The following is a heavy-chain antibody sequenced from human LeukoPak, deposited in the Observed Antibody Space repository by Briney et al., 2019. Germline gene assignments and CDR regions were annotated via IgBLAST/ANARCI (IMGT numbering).Heavy chain of an antibody. CDR3: ARALDYDILPGYGYYYYMDV. CDR2: ISAYNGNT. J-gene: IGHJ6*03. D-gene: IGHD3-9*01. Sequence: GASVKVSCKASGYTFNSHAISWVRQAPGQGLEWMGWISAYNGNTNYAQKLQGRVTMTTDTSTSTAYMELRSLRSDDTAVYYCARALDYDILPGYGYYYYMDVWGKGTTVTVSS. CDR1: GYTFNSHA. V-gene: IGHV1-18*01.